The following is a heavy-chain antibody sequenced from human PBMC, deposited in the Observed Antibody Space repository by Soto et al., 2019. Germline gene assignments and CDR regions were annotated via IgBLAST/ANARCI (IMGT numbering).Heavy chain of an antibody. CDR1: GFTFSSYA. CDR3: ATYSSSWYSFDY. D-gene: IGHD6-13*01. Sequence: LRLSCAASGFTFSSYAMSWVRQAPGKGLEWVSGLSSSGDTTYYAESVKGRFTISRDVSKNTLYLQMNSLRAEDTAVYYCATYSSSWYSFDYWGQGTLVTVSS. J-gene: IGHJ4*02. V-gene: IGHV3-23*01. CDR2: LSSSGDTT.